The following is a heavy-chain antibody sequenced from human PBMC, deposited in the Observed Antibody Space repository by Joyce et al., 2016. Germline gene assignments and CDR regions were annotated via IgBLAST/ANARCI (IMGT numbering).Heavy chain of an antibody. D-gene: IGHD3-10*01. CDR1: GGSLSGYY. V-gene: IGHV4-34*01. CDR3: ARARRGIILARGEMGEYLQH. J-gene: IGHJ1*01. Sequence: QVQLQEWGAGLLKPSETLSLTCAVYGGSLSGYYWSWIRPAPGMGLEWIGEVNDRGKTNYNPSLKRRATTSMDPSKNQFSLRLTTVTAADTAVYFCARARRGIILARGEMGEYLQHWGRGTVVIVSS. CDR2: VNDRGKT.